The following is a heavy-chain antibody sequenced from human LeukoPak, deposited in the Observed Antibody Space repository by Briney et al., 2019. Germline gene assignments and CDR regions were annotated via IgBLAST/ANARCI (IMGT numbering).Heavy chain of an antibody. CDR3: AKELYSSTFYGMDV. CDR2: ISGTGGST. V-gene: IGHV3-23*01. J-gene: IGHJ6*01. D-gene: IGHD2-2*01. Sequence: GGSLRLSCAASGFSFSSYAMSWVRQAPGKGPEWVSAISGTGGSTYYAGSVKGRFTISRDHSKNTLYLQMNSLRGEDTALYYCAKELYSSTFYGMDVWGQGTTVTVSS. CDR1: GFSFSSYA.